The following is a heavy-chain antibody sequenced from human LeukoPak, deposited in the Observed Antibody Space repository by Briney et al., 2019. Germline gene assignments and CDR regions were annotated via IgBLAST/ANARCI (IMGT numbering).Heavy chain of an antibody. CDR2: IKQDGSAK. V-gene: IGHV3-7*01. D-gene: IGHD3-3*01. J-gene: IGHJ4*02. CDR3: AGGQGFLIDY. CDR1: GFTFSNYW. Sequence: GGSLRLSCAASGFTFSNYWMNWVRQAPGKGLEWVANIKQDGSAKYYVDSVKGRLTIPRDNAKSLLYLQMNSLRAEDAAVYYCAGGQGFLIDYWGQGTLVTVSS.